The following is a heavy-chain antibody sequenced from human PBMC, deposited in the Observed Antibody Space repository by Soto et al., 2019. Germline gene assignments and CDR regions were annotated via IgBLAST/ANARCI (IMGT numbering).Heavy chain of an antibody. CDR3: AREGDYSNPYFDY. CDR2: IWYDGSTK. J-gene: IGHJ4*02. CDR1: GFTFSSYG. Sequence: GGSLRLSCAASGFTFSSYGMHWVRQAPGKGLEWVAVIWYDGSTKYYADSLKGRFTISRDNSKNTLYLQMNSLRAEDTAVYYCAREGDYSNPYFDYWGQGTLVTVSS. V-gene: IGHV3-33*01. D-gene: IGHD4-4*01.